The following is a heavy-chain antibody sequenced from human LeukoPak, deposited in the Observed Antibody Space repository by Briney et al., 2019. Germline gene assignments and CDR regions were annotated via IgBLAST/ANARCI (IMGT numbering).Heavy chain of an antibody. Sequence: GASVKVSFKASGYTFTSYGISWVRQAPGQGLEWMGCISAYNGNTNYAQKLQGRVTMTTDTYTSTAYMELRSLRSDDTAVYYCARDGGGIAVAGTDYWGQGTLVTVSS. D-gene: IGHD6-19*01. CDR2: ISAYNGNT. CDR1: GYTFTSYG. J-gene: IGHJ4*02. CDR3: ARDGGGIAVAGTDY. V-gene: IGHV1-18*01.